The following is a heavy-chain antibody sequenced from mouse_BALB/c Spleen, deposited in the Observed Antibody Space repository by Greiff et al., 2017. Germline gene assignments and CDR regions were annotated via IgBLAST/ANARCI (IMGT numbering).Heavy chain of an antibody. D-gene: IGHD1-1*01. Sequence: EVKVVESGAELVRSGASVKLSCTASGFNIKDYYMHWVKQRPEQGLEWIGWIDPENGDTEYAPKFQGKATMTADTSSNTAYLQLSSLTSEDTAVYYCNAGGYGSSFDYWGQGTTLTVSS. CDR1: GFNIKDYY. CDR2: IDPENGDT. CDR3: NAGGYGSSFDY. V-gene: IGHV14-4*02. J-gene: IGHJ2*01.